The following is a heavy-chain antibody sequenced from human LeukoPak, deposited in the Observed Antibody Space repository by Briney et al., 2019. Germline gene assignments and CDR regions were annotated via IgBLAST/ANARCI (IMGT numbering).Heavy chain of an antibody. CDR2: ISYDGSNK. Sequence: GGSLRLSCAASGFTFSSYSMNWVRQAPGKGLGWVAIISYDGSNKFYADSVKGRFTISRDNAKNSLYLQMNSLRDGDTAVYYCVRDIPEGFFDSWGQGTLVTVSS. J-gene: IGHJ4*02. CDR3: VRDIPEGFFDS. V-gene: IGHV3-30*03. D-gene: IGHD1-14*01. CDR1: GFTFSSYS.